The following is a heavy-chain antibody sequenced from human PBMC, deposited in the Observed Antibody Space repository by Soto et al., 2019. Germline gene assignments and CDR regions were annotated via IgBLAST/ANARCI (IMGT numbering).Heavy chain of an antibody. Sequence: PSETLSLTCSVSGDSLKNHYWAWIRHSPGKGLEWIGNIYDSGSTNYSPALKSRVSMSVDTSKNLFSLKMTSVTAADTAVYYCARDLWVEPELYYYGMDVWGQGTTVTVS. D-gene: IGHD1-1*01. J-gene: IGHJ6*02. CDR2: IYDSGST. CDR1: GDSLKNHY. V-gene: IGHV4-59*11. CDR3: ARDLWVEPELYYYGMDV.